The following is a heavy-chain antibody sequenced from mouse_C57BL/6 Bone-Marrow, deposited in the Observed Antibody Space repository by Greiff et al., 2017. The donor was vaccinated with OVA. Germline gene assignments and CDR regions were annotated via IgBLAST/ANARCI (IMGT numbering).Heavy chain of an antibody. Sequence: DVKLVESGGGLVKPGGSLKLSCAASGFTFSDYGMHWVRQAPEKGLEWVAYISSGSSTIYYADTVKGRFTISRDNAKNTLFLQMTRLRSEYTATYYCANYYGSRYAGDAMDYWGQGTSLTVSS. CDR3: ANYYGSRYAGDAMDY. D-gene: IGHD1-1*01. CDR1: GFTFSDYG. J-gene: IGHJ4*01. V-gene: IGHV5-17*01. CDR2: ISSGSSTI.